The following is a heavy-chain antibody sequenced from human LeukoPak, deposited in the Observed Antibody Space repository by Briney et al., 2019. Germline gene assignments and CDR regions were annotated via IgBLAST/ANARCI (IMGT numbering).Heavy chain of an antibody. CDR1: GGSISSGSYY. J-gene: IGHJ4*02. Sequence: SQTLSLTCTVSGGSISSGSYYWSWIRQPAGKGLEWIGRIYTSGSTNYNPSLKSRVTISVDTSKNQFSLKLSSVTAADTAVYYCAREKVSGYDRFSGDYFDYWGQGTLVTVSS. V-gene: IGHV4-61*02. CDR3: AREKVSGYDRFSGDYFDY. CDR2: IYTSGST. D-gene: IGHD5-12*01.